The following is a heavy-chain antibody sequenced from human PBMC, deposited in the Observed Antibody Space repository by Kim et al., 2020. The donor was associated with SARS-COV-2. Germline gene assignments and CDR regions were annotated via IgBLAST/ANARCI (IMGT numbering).Heavy chain of an antibody. CDR1: GFTFSTAW. CDR2: IRPDGGRE. D-gene: IGHD2-21*02. Sequence: GGSLRLSCAATGFTFSTAWMTWVRQAPGKGLEWLANIRPDGGREDYANCVKGRFTISRDNSKNSVDLQMNSLRAEDTALYYFAPSRDWAFDNWGLGPPVT. CDR3: APSRDWAFDN. J-gene: IGHJ4*02. V-gene: IGHV3-7*03.